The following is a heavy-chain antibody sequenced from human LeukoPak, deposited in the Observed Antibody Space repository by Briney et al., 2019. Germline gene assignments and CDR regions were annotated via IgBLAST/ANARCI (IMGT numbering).Heavy chain of an antibody. CDR2: TSYDGSYN. CDR3: ARGGDIVVVQAAYFDY. D-gene: IGHD2-2*01. Sequence: GGSLRLSCAASGFSFSYFAMYWVRQAPGKGLEWVALTSYDGSYNYYTDSVKGRFSVSRDNSKNTLYLQMNSLRAEDTAVYYCARGGDIVVVQAAYFDYWGQGTLVTVSS. V-gene: IGHV3-30*04. CDR1: GFSFSYFA. J-gene: IGHJ4*02.